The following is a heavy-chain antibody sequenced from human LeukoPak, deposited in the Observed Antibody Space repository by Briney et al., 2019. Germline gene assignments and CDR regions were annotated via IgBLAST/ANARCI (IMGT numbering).Heavy chain of an antibody. D-gene: IGHD4-17*01. J-gene: IGHJ6*03. CDR1: GFTFSRHS. V-gene: IGHV3-23*01. CDR2: ISSGGDIT. Sequence: GGSLRLSCAASGFTFSRHSMSWVRQAPGKGLEWVSAISSGGDITFYADSVKGRFTVSRDQSKNTLFLQMTSLRAEDTAVYYCARAVHGDYGGYYYYMDVWGKGTTVTVSS. CDR3: ARAVHGDYGGYYYYMDV.